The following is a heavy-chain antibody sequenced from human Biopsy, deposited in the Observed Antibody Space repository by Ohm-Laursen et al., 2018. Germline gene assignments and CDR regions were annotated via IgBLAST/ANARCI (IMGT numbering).Heavy chain of an antibody. CDR2: IDYRGST. J-gene: IGHJ4*02. V-gene: IGHV4-59*08. CDR1: SGSISSYY. CDR3: ATTTMDTSGWFGNYFDS. Sequence: GTLSLTCTVSSGSISSYYWSWIRQPPGKGLEWIGYIDYRGSTKYNPSLRSRVTMSIDTSRNQFSLKLSSVTAADTAVYYCATTTMDTSGWFGNYFDSWGQGTLVAVSA. D-gene: IGHD6-19*01.